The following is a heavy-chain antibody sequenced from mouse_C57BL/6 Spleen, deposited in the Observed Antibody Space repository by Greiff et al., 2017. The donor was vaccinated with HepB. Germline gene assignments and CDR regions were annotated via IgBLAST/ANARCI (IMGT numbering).Heavy chain of an antibody. CDR1: GFTFSSYA. J-gene: IGHJ4*01. CDR3: ARDTGYVAMDY. Sequence: EVQGVESGGGLVKPGGSLKLSCAASGFTFSSYAMSWVRQTPEKRLEWVATISDGGSYTYYPDNVKGRFTISRDNAKNNLYLQMSHLKSEDTAMYYCARDTGYVAMDYWGQGTSVTVSS. V-gene: IGHV5-4*01. D-gene: IGHD3-2*02. CDR2: ISDGGSYT.